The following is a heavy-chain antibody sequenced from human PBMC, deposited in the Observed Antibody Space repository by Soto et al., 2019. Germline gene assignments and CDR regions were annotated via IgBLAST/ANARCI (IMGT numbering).Heavy chain of an antibody. J-gene: IGHJ3*02. CDR2: IIPILGIA. Sequence: GASVKVSCKASGGTFSSYTISWVRQAPGQGLEWMGRIIPILGIANYAQKFQGRVTITADKSTSTAYMELSSLRSEDTAVYYCARPNYYDSSGPVDAFDIWGQGTMVTVSS. V-gene: IGHV1-69*02. D-gene: IGHD3-22*01. CDR1: GGTFSSYT. CDR3: ARPNYYDSSGPVDAFDI.